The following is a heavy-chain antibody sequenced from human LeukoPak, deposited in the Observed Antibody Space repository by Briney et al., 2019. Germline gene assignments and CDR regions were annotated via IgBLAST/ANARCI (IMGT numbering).Heavy chain of an antibody. Sequence: PGGSLRLSCAASGFTFSSYGMHWVRQAPGKGLEWVAVIWYDGSNKYYADSVKGRFTISRDNSKNTLYLQMNSLRAEDTAVYYCARGVEYYDSSGYMDYWGQGTLVTVSS. D-gene: IGHD3-22*01. V-gene: IGHV3-33*01. J-gene: IGHJ4*02. CDR3: ARGVEYYDSSGYMDY. CDR2: IWYDGSNK. CDR1: GFTFSSYG.